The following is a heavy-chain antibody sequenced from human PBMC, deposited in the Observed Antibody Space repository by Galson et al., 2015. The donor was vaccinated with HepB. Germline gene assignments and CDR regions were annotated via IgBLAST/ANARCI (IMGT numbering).Heavy chain of an antibody. CDR1: GASISSGGYS. CDR3: ARARYYDSNGYYDAYDS. Sequence: TLSLTSAVSGASISSGGYSWSWIRQPPGKGLEWIGYIYHDGITDSNPSLKSRVTISVDGSKNQLSLKLSSVTAADTAVYYCARARYYDSNGYYDAYDSWGQGTMVTVSS. V-gene: IGHV4-30-2*01. CDR2: IYHDGIT. J-gene: IGHJ3*02. D-gene: IGHD3-22*01.